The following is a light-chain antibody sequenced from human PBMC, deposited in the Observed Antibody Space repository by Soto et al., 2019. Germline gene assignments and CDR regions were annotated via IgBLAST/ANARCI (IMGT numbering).Light chain of an antibody. V-gene: IGKV3-15*01. CDR1: KSVSSN. CDR2: GAS. Sequence: EIVMTQSPATLSVYPGERATLSCRASKSVSSNLAWYQQKPGQAPRLLIYGASTRATGIPARFSGSGSGTDCTLTISRLEPEDFAVYYCQQYRTFGQGTKVDIK. J-gene: IGKJ1*01. CDR3: QQYRT.